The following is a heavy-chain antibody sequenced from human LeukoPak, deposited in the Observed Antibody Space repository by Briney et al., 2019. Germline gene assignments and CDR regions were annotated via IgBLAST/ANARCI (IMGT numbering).Heavy chain of an antibody. CDR3: ATYSSGWYAGY. V-gene: IGHV3-11*06. CDR2: ISSSSSYT. Sequence: SGGPLRLSCAASGFTFSDYYMSWIRQAPGEGLEWVSYISSSSSYTNYADSVKGRFTISRDNAKNSLYLQMNSLRAEDTAVYYCATYSSGWYAGYWGQGTLVTVSS. CDR1: GFTFSDYY. D-gene: IGHD6-19*01. J-gene: IGHJ4*02.